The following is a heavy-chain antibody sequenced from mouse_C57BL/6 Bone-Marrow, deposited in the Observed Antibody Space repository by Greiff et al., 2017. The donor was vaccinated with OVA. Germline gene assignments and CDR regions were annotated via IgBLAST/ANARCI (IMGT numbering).Heavy chain of an antibody. V-gene: IGHV3-6*01. Sequence: EESGPGLVKPSQSLSLTCSVTGYSITSGYYWNWIRQFPGNKLEWMGYISYDGSNNYNPSLKNRISITRDTSKNQFFLKLNSVTTEDTATYYCARGRTGTWFAYWGQGTLVTVSA. J-gene: IGHJ3*01. CDR3: ARGRTGTWFAY. CDR1: GYSITSGYY. D-gene: IGHD4-1*01. CDR2: ISYDGSN.